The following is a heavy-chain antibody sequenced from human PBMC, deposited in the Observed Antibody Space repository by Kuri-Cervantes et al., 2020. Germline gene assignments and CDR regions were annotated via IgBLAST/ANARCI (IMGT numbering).Heavy chain of an antibody. CDR1: GYTFTSYD. CDR2: MNPNSGNT. D-gene: IGHD3-9*01. V-gene: IGHV1-8*01. Sequence: ASVKVSCKASGYTFTSYDINWVRQPTGQGLEWMGWMNPNSGNTGYAQKFQGRVTMTRNTSISTAYMELSSLRSEDTAVYYCARERFETGYYGGGYGMDVWGQGTTVTVSS. J-gene: IGHJ6*02. CDR3: ARERFETGYYGGGYGMDV.